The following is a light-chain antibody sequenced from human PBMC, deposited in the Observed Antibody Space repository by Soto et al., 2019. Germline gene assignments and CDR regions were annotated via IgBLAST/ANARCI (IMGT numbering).Light chain of an antibody. J-gene: IGKJ3*01. CDR3: QKYNSAPFT. CDR1: QSLSTN. V-gene: IGKV3-15*01. Sequence: EIVMTQSPATLSVSPGEGATLSCRASQSLSTNLAWYQQKPGQAPRLLIYGASTRATGIPARFSGSGSGTEFTLTISSLQSEDFATYYCQKYNSAPFTFGPGTKVDIK. CDR2: GAS.